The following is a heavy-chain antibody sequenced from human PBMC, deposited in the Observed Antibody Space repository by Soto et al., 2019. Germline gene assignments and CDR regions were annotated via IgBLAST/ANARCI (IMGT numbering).Heavy chain of an antibody. CDR2: INPSGGST. CDR1: GYTFTSYY. CDR3: ARDSTYCTNGVCYLGAFDI. V-gene: IGHV1-46*03. D-gene: IGHD2-8*01. J-gene: IGHJ3*02. Sequence: ASVKVSCKESGYTFTSYYMHWVRQAPGQWLEWMGIINPSGGSTSYAQKFQGRVTMTRDTSTSTVYMELSSLRSEDTAVYYCARDSTYCTNGVCYLGAFDIWGQGTMVTVSS.